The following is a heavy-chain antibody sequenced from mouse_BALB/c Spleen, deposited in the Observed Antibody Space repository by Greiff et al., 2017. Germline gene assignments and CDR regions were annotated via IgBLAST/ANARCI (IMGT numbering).Heavy chain of an antibody. Sequence: QVQLQQPGAELVRPGASVKLSCKASGYTFTSYWINWVKQRPGQGLEWIGNIYPSDSYTNYNQKFKDKATLTVDKSSSTAYMQLSSPTSEDSAVYYCTRRGYGNYDAMDYWGQGTSVTVSS. CDR1: GYTFTSYW. V-gene: IGHV1-69*02. J-gene: IGHJ4*01. D-gene: IGHD2-1*01. CDR3: TRRGYGNYDAMDY. CDR2: IYPSDSYT.